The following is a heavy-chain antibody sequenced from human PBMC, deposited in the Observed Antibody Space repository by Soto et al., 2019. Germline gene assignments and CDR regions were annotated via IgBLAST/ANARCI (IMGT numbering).Heavy chain of an antibody. J-gene: IGHJ4*02. CDR2: INPNNGGT. D-gene: IGHD4-17*01. V-gene: IGHV1-2*02. CDR3: ARDPGPYGEYSY. CDR1: GYTFTGFY. Sequence: VQLVQSEAEVKKPGASVKVSCKASGYTFTGFYMHWVRQAPGQGLEWMGWINPNNGGTNYVQKFQDRVTMTRDTSITTAYMELSGLRSDDTAVYYCARDPGPYGEYSYWGQGTLVTVSS.